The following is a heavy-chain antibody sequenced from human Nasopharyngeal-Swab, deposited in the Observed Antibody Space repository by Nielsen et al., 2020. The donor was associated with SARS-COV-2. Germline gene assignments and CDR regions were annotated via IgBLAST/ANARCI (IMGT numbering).Heavy chain of an antibody. D-gene: IGHD5-12*01. V-gene: IGHV3-33*01. J-gene: IGHJ4*02. CDR3: ARESSGYDYIAPPYFDY. CDR1: GFTFSSYG. CDR2: IWFDGSNK. Sequence: LSLTCAASGFTFSSYGMHWVRQAPGKGLEWVAVIWFDGSNKYYADSVKGRFTISRDNSKNTLYLQMNSLRAEDTAVYYCARESSGYDYIAPPYFDYWGQGTLVTVSS.